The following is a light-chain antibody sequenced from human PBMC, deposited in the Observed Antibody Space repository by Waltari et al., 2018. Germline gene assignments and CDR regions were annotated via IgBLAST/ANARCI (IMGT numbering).Light chain of an antibody. CDR3: QQYGYSSYS. CDR2: GAS. Sequence: EIVLTQSPGTLSLSPAERATLSCRASQSVSSSYLAWYQQKPGQAPRLLIYGASSRATGIPDRFSGSGSGTDFTLTISRLEPEDFAVYYCQQYGYSSYSFGQGTKLEIK. CDR1: QSVSSSY. V-gene: IGKV3-20*01. J-gene: IGKJ2*03.